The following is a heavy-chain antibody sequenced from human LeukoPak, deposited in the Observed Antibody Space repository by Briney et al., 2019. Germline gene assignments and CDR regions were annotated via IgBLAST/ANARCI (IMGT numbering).Heavy chain of an antibody. D-gene: IGHD3-10*01. CDR2: INHSGST. CDR1: GGSFSGYY. CDR3: ARGTYYYGSGSYNFDY. Sequence: SETLSLTCAVYGGSFSGYYWSWIRQPPGKGLEWIGEINHSGSTNYNPSLKSRVTISVDTSKNQFSLQLSSVTAADTAVYYCARGTYYYGSGSYNFDYWGQGTLVTVSS. J-gene: IGHJ4*02. V-gene: IGHV4-34*01.